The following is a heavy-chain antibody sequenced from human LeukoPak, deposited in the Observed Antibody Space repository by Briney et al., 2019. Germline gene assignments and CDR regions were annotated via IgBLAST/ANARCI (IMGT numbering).Heavy chain of an antibody. V-gene: IGHV3-53*01. J-gene: IGHJ1*01. CDR2: IYTDGST. Sequence: GGSLRLSCAASGFTVSSNYMSWVRQAPGKGLEWVSVIYTDGSTYYADSVKGRFTISRDNSKNTLYLQMNSLRAEDTAVYYCARSPTQSRPRHFDIWGQGTLVTASS. CDR3: ARSPTQSRPRHFDI. CDR1: GFTVSSNY. D-gene: IGHD3-3*02.